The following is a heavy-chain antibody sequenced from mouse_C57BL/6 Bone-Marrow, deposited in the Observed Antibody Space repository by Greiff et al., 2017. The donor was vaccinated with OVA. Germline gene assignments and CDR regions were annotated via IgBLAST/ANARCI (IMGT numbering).Heavy chain of an antibody. J-gene: IGHJ1*03. CDR2: INPNYGTT. CDR1: GYSFTDYN. Sequence: VQLKQSGPELVKPGASVKISCKASGYSFTDYNMNWVKQSNGKSLEWIGVINPNYGTTSYNQKFKGKATLTVDKSSSTAYMQLNSLTSEDSAVYYCAFYYGSSYRYCDVWGRGTTVTVSS. D-gene: IGHD1-1*01. CDR3: AFYYGSSYRYCDV. V-gene: IGHV1-39*01.